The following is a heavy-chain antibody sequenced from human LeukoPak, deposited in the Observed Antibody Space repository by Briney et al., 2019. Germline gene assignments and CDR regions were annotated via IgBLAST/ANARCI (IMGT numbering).Heavy chain of an antibody. V-gene: IGHV3-48*03. D-gene: IGHD6-19*01. CDR1: GFTFSSYE. CDR2: ISSSGSTI. J-gene: IGHJ4*02. CDR3: AGVVAGTGNY. Sequence: GGSLRLSCAASGFTFSSYEMNWVRQAPGKGLEWVSYISSSGSTIYYADSVKGRFTISRDNAKNSLYLQMNSLRAEDTAVYYCAGVVAGTGNYWGQGTLVTVSS.